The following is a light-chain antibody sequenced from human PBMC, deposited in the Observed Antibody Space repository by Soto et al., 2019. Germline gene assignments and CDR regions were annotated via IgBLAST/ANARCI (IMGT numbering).Light chain of an antibody. V-gene: IGKV1-5*03. CDR1: QTISSW. Sequence: DMQMTQSPSTLSGSVGDRVTITCRASQTISSWLAWYQQKPGKAPKLLIYKASTLKSGVPSRFSGSGSGTEFTLAISSLQPDDVATYYCEHYNSYSEAVGEGTKVELK. CDR3: EHYNSYSEA. J-gene: IGKJ1*01. CDR2: KAS.